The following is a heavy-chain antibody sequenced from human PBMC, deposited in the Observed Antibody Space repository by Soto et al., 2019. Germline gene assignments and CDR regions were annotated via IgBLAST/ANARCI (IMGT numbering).Heavy chain of an antibody. Sequence: GGSLRLSCAGSGFTFSGYAMTWVRQAPGKGLEWVSVISTSGDRPDYADSVKGRFTISRDNSKNMLYLQMNSLRVEDTALYYCSCDGTFLSPYWAHGTPVPVSS. J-gene: IGHJ4*01. CDR2: ISTSGDRP. CDR3: SCDGTFLSPY. CDR1: GFTFSGYA. V-gene: IGHV3-23*01. D-gene: IGHD2-21*02.